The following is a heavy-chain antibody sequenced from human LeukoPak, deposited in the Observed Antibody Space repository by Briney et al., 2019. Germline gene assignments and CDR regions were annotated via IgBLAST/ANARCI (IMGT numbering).Heavy chain of an antibody. V-gene: IGHV1-2*02. Sequence: GASVKVSCKASGYTFTGYYMHWVRQAPGQGLGWMGWINPNSGGTNYAQKFQGRVTMNRDTSISTAYMELSRLRSDDTAVYYCAREDQYCSSTSCYPGYFDYWGQGTLVTVSS. CDR3: AREDQYCSSTSCYPGYFDY. CDR2: INPNSGGT. D-gene: IGHD2-2*01. CDR1: GYTFTGYY. J-gene: IGHJ4*02.